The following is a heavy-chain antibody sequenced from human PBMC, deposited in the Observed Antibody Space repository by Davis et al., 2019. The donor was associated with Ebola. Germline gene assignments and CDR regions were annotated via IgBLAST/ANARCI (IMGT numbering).Heavy chain of an antibody. D-gene: IGHD1-1*01. J-gene: IGHJ6*02. CDR3: TRLGTRNYYFGMDV. V-gene: IGHV3-23*01. Sequence: PGGSLRLSCAASGFTFSSYAMNWVRQAPGKGLEWVSGISGSGASTYYADSVKGRFTISRDNSKNTLYLQMNSLRDEDTAVYYCTRLGTRNYYFGMDVWGQGTTVTVSS. CDR1: GFTFSSYA. CDR2: ISGSGAST.